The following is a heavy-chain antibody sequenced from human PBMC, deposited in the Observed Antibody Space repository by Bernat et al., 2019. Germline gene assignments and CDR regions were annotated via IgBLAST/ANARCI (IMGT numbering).Heavy chain of an antibody. V-gene: IGHV1-69*01. D-gene: IGHD3-10*01. CDR3: ARVRFRSYYYGSGSYYNGVWLSYGMDV. CDR2: IIPIFGTA. Sequence: QVQLVQSGAEVKKPGSSVKVSCKASGGTFSSYAISWVRQAPGQGLEWMGGIIPIFGTANYAQKFQGRVTITADESTSTAYRELSSLRSEDTAVYYCARVRFRSYYYGSGSYYNGVWLSYGMDVWGQGTTVTVSS. CDR1: GGTFSSYA. J-gene: IGHJ6*02.